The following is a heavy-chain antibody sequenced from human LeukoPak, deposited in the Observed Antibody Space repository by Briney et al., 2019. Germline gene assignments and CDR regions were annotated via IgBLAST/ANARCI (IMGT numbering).Heavy chain of an antibody. CDR1: GGSFSGYY. V-gene: IGHV4-34*01. CDR2: INHSGST. CDR3: ARGRRLRGFDP. J-gene: IGHJ5*02. D-gene: IGHD3-10*01. Sequence: PSETLSLTCAVYGGSFSGYYWSWIRQPPGKGLEWIGEINHSGSTNYNPSLKSRVTISVDTSKNQFSLELSSVTAADTAVYYCARGRRLRGFDPWGQGTLVTVSS.